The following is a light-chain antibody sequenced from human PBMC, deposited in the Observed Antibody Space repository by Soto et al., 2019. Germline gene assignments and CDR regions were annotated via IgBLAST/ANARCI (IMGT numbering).Light chain of an antibody. CDR2: QDT. CDR3: QSWDSTTAV. V-gene: IGLV3-1*01. Sequence: SYELTQPSSVSVSPGQTASISCSGDELGDKFAYWYQQKPGQSPVLVIYQDTKRPSGIPERFSGSNSGNTATLTISGTQAMDEADYYCQSWDSTTAVFGGGTKLTVL. J-gene: IGLJ3*02. CDR1: ELGDKF.